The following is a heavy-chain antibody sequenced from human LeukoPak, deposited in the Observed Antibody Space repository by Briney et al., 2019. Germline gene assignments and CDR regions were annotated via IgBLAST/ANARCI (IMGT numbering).Heavy chain of an antibody. V-gene: IGHV4-34*01. CDR2: INHSGST. D-gene: IGHD6-19*01. J-gene: IGHJ4*02. CDR1: GGSFSGYY. CDR3: ARSWLALGIDY. Sequence: SETLSLTCAVYGGSFSGYYWSWIRQPPGKGLEWIGEINHSGSTNYNPSLKSRVTISVDTSKNQFSLKLSSVTAADTAVYYCARSWLALGIDYWGQGTLVTVSS.